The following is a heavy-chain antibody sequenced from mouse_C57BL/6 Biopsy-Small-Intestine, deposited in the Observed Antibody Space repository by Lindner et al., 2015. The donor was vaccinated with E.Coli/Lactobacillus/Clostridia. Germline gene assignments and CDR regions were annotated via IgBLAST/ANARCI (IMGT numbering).Heavy chain of an antibody. CDR1: GYTFTDYY. J-gene: IGHJ2*01. CDR3: ARSNYYGSSD. V-gene: IGHV1-26*01. D-gene: IGHD1-1*01. Sequence: VQLQESGPELVKPGASVKISYKVSGYTFTDYYMNWVKQSHGKSLEWIGDINPKNGDTTYNQKFKGKATLTVDKSSSTAYMELRSLTSEDSAVYYCARSNYYGSSDWGQGTTLTVSS. CDR2: INPKNGDT.